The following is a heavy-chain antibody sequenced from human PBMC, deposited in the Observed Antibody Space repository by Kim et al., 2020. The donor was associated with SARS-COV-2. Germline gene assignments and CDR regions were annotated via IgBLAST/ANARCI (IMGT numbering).Heavy chain of an antibody. Sequence: GGSLRLSCAASGFTFSSYSMNWVRQAPGKGLEWVSYISSSSSTIYYADSVKGRFTISRDNAKNSLYLQMNSLRDEDTAVYYCARDLAAGILTGIDYWGQGTLVTVSS. D-gene: IGHD3-9*01. V-gene: IGHV3-48*02. CDR1: GFTFSSYS. J-gene: IGHJ4*02. CDR3: ARDLAAGILTGIDY. CDR2: ISSSSSTI.